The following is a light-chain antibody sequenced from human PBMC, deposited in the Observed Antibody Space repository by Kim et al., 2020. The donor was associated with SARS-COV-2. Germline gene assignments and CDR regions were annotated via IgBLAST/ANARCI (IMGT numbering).Light chain of an antibody. V-gene: IGLV3-21*04. CDR2: YES. CDR3: QVWDSSSDHPV. Sequence: PGKTARITCGGNNIGSKSVHWYQQSPGQAPVLVIYYESDRPSGIPERFSGSNSGNTATLTISRVEAGDEADYYCQVWDSSSDHPVFGGGTQLTVL. CDR1: NIGSKS. J-gene: IGLJ3*02.